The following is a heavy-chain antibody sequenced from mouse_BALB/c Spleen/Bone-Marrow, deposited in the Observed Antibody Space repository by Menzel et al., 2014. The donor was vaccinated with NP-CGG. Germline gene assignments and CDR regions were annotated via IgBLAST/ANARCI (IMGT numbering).Heavy chain of an antibody. J-gene: IGHJ2*01. Sequence: VQLKESGAELVKPGASVKLSCTASGFNIKDTYMHWVKQRPEQGLERIGRIDPANGNTKYDPKFQGKATITADTSSNTAYLQLSSLTSEDTAVNYCARYRLGTYFDYWGQGTTLTVSS. CDR1: GFNIKDTY. CDR3: ARYRLGTYFDY. CDR2: IDPANGNT. V-gene: IGHV14-3*02. D-gene: IGHD1-2*01.